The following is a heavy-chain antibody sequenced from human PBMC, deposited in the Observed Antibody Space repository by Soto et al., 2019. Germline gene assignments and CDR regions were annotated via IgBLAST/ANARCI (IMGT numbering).Heavy chain of an antibody. Sequence: QVQLVESGGGVVQPGRSLRLSCAASGFTFSSYGMHWVRQAPGKGLERVAVIWYDGSNKYYADSVKGRFTISRENSKNKLYLKMNSLRAEDKVVYYCARVTDRAMVQIYYGMDVWGQGTTVTVS. J-gene: IGHJ6*02. CDR3: ARVTDRAMVQIYYGMDV. D-gene: IGHD5-18*01. CDR2: IWYDGSNK. CDR1: GFTFSSYG. V-gene: IGHV3-33*01.